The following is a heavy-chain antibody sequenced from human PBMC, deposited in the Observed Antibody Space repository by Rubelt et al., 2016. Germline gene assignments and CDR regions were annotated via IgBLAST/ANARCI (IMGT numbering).Heavy chain of an antibody. CDR3: TRDRGQLLIDC. J-gene: IGHJ4*02. CDR2: IHYSGST. Sequence: QVQLQESGPGLVKPAETLSLSCMLSGGSISSYYWSWIRQPPGKGLEWIAYIHYSGSTKYDPSLKSRVTISVDTSKNHIALVERSVTVADTAVYYCTRDRGQLLIDCWGQGTLVTVSS. D-gene: IGHD3-10*01. V-gene: IGHV4-59*12. CDR1: GGSISSYY.